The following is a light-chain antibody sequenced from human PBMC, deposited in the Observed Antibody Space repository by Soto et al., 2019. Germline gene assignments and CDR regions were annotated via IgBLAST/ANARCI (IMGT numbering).Light chain of an antibody. J-gene: IGKJ4*01. CDR2: AAS. Sequence: EIQMTQSPSSVFVTVGDRVTITCRASQSISTYLNWYQQKVGKAPKLLMFAASTLQSGVPSRFSGSGPGTDFTLTISSLQPDDFATYYCQQYDNYPLTFGGGTNVDIK. V-gene: IGKV1-39*01. CDR1: QSISTY. CDR3: QQYDNYPLT.